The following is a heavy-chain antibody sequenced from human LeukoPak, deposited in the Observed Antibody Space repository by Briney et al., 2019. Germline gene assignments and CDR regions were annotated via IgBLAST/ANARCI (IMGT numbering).Heavy chain of an antibody. Sequence: SETLSLTCTVSGGSISSSSYCWGWIRQPPGKGLEWIGSIYYSGSTYYNPSLKSRVTISVDTSKNQFSLKLSSVTAADTAVYYCASIVATIHIDYWGQGTLVTVSS. D-gene: IGHD5-12*01. CDR2: IYYSGST. V-gene: IGHV4-39*01. CDR1: GGSISSSSYC. J-gene: IGHJ4*02. CDR3: ASIVATIHIDY.